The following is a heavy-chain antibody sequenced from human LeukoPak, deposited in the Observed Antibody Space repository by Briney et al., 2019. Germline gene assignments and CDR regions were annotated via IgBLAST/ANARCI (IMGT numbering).Heavy chain of an antibody. J-gene: IGHJ4*02. CDR2: INPNSGGT. Sequence: VASVKVSCKASGYTFTGYYMHWVRQAPGQGLEWMGWINPNSGGTNYAQKFQGRVTMTRDTSISTAYMELSRLRSDDTAVYCCARDNDSSGYLDYWGQGTLVTVSS. D-gene: IGHD3-22*01. CDR1: GYTFTGYY. CDR3: ARDNDSSGYLDY. V-gene: IGHV1-2*02.